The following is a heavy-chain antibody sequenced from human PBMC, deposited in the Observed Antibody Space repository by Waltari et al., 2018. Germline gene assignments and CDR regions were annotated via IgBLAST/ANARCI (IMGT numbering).Heavy chain of an antibody. CDR3: ARLPVGGPAASYYYYYMDV. Sequence: QVPLVDSGAGVVQPGGSLILSCAASGFTFSIVGLHWVLPLPGKWRAWVAFIRYDGNNKYDADSVKGRFTISRDNSKNTLYLQMNSLRAEDTAVYYCARLPVGGPAASYYYYYMDVWGKGTTVTVSS. CDR2: IRYDGNNK. V-gene: IGHV3-30*02. D-gene: IGHD2-2*01. J-gene: IGHJ6*03. CDR1: GFTFSIVG.